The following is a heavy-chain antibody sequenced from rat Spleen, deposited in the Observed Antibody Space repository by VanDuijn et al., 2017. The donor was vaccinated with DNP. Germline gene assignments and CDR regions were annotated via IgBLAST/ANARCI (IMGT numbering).Heavy chain of an antibody. D-gene: IGHD1-4*01. V-gene: IGHV5S10*01. CDR1: RFTFSDYN. J-gene: IGHJ4*01. CDR2: IIYDGTRT. Sequence: EVQLVETGGGLVQPGKSLKLSCAASRFTFSDYNMAWVRQAPKKGLEWVATIIYDGTRTFYRDSVKGRFTISRDNAKSTLYLQMDSLRSEDTATYYCARRGLPGYKGAMDAWGQGTSVTVSS. CDR3: ARRGLPGYKGAMDA.